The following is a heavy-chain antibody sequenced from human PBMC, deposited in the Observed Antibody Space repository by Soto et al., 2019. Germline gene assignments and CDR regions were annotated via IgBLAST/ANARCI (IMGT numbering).Heavy chain of an antibody. J-gene: IGHJ5*02. CDR2: IYYSGST. CDR1: GGSISSYY. CDR3: ASHFRGSYYSWFDP. D-gene: IGHD1-26*01. V-gene: IGHV4-59*01. Sequence: QVQLQESGPGLVKPSETLSLTCTVSGGSISSYYWSWIRQPPGKGLEWIGYIYYSGSTNYNPSLKSRVTISVDTSKNQFSLKLSSVTAADTAVYYCASHFRGSYYSWFDPWGQGTLVTVSS.